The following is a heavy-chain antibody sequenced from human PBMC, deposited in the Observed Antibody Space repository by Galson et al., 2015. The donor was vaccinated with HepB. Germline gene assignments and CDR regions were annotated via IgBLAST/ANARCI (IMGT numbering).Heavy chain of an antibody. D-gene: IGHD1-7*01. J-gene: IGHJ5*02. Sequence: SVKVSCKASGYTFTSYYMHWVRQAPGQGLEWMGIINPSGGSTSYAQKFQGRVTMTRDTSTSTVYMELSSLRSEDTAVYYCARDRGTQRFGSGFDPWGQGTLVTVSS. CDR3: ARDRGTQRFGSGFDP. CDR2: INPSGGST. V-gene: IGHV1-46*01. CDR1: GYTFTSYY.